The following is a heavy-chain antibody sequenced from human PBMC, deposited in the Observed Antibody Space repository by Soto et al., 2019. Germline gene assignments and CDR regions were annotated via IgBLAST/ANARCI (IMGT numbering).Heavy chain of an antibody. V-gene: IGHV3-23*01. CDR3: AKGLRLGILYYFDY. CDR1: GFTFSSYA. D-gene: IGHD1-1*01. Sequence: GGSLRLSCAASGFTFSSYAMSWVRQAPGKGLEWVSAISGSGGSTYYADSVKGRFTISRDNSKTTLYLQMNSLRAEDTAVYYCAKGLRLGILYYFDYWGQGTLVTVSS. J-gene: IGHJ4*02. CDR2: ISGSGGST.